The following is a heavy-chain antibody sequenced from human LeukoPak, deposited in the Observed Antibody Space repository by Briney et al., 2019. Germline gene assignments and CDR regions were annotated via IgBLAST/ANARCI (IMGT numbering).Heavy chain of an antibody. CDR3: ARDPSGYFNY. Sequence: SETLSLTCTVSGGSVSSGNYYWSWIRQPPGKGLEWIGYRHYSRSTNYNPSLKSRVTISVDTSKNQFSLKLSSVTAADTAVYYCARDPSGYFNYWGQGTLATVSS. CDR2: RHYSRST. V-gene: IGHV4-61*01. CDR1: GGSVSSGNYY. J-gene: IGHJ4*02. D-gene: IGHD3-22*01.